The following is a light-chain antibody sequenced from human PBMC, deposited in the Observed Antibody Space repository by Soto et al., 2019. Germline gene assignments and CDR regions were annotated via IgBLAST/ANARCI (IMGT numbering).Light chain of an antibody. CDR1: QSISGH. CDR3: QQSYSSPWFT. Sequence: DIQMTQSPSSLSASVGDRVTITCRASQSISGHLNWYQHKPGKAPELLIYATSTLHIGVPSRFSGSGSGTDFSLTISSLQPEDFATYYCQQSYSSPWFTFGPGTKVDIK. CDR2: ATS. V-gene: IGKV1-39*01. J-gene: IGKJ3*01.